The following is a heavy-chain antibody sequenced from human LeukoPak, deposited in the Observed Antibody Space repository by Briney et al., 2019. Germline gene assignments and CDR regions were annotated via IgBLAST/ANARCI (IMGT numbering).Heavy chain of an antibody. CDR2: IIPIFGTA. Sequence: GASVKVSCKASGGTFSSYAISWVRQAPGQGLEWMGGIIPIFGTANYAQKFQGRVTITADESTSTAYMELSSLRSEDTAVYYCAREALSGLYYYYYYMDVWGKGTTVTVSS. V-gene: IGHV1-69*13. CDR3: AREALSGLYYYYYYMDV. CDR1: GGTFSSYA. J-gene: IGHJ6*03. D-gene: IGHD3-16*02.